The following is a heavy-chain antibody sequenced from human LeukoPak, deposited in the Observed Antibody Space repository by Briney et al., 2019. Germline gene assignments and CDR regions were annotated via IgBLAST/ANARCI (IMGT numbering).Heavy chain of an antibody. V-gene: IGHV3-23*01. D-gene: IGHD3-10*01. CDR2: ISGSGGST. J-gene: IGHJ4*02. CDR1: GFTFSSYA. Sequence: GGSLRLSCAASGFTFSSYAMSWVRQAPGKGLEWVSAISGSGGSTYYADSVKGRFTISRDNSKNTLYLQMNSLRAEDTAVYYCAKEGYYGSGSYYPPYYFDYWGQGTLVTVSS. CDR3: AKEGYYGSGSYYPPYYFDY.